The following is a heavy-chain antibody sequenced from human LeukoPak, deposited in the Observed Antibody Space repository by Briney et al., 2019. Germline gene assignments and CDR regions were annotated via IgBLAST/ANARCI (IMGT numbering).Heavy chain of an antibody. J-gene: IGHJ6*03. Sequence: GGSLRLSCAASGFTFGTYWMTWVRQAPGKGLEWVANIKQDGSEKYYVDSVRGRFTISRDNAKNSLYLQMNSLRVEDTAVYFCAREAAYCGGDCYNYMDVWAKGPRSPSP. D-gene: IGHD2-21*01. CDR2: IKQDGSEK. V-gene: IGHV3-7*01. CDR3: AREAAYCGGDCYNYMDV. CDR1: GFTFGTYW.